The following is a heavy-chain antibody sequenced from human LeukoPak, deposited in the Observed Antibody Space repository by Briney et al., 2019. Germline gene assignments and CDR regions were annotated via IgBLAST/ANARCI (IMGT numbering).Heavy chain of an antibody. D-gene: IGHD3-10*01. CDR1: GFTLSSYG. CDR3: ARELRRGDYFDY. Sequence: GGSLRLSCAASGFTLSSYGMHWVSQAPGKGLEWVAVIWYDGSNKYYADSVKGRFTISRDNSKNTLYLQMNSLRAEDTAVYYCARELRRGDYFDYWGQATLVTVSS. V-gene: IGHV3-33*01. CDR2: IWYDGSNK. J-gene: IGHJ4*02.